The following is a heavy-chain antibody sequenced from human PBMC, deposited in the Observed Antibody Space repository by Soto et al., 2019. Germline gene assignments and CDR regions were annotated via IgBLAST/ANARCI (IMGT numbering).Heavy chain of an antibody. D-gene: IGHD6-6*01. J-gene: IGHJ5*02. V-gene: IGHV4-31*03. CDR1: GGSISSGGYY. CDR2: IYYSGST. Sequence: QVQLQESGPGLVKPSQTLSLTCTVSGGSISSGGYYWSWIRQHPGKGLEWIGYIYYSGSTYYNPSIKSRVTLSVDTSKNQFSLKLSSVTAADTAVYYCARGQYSSSPIPLWFDPWGQGTLVTVSS. CDR3: ARGQYSSSPIPLWFDP.